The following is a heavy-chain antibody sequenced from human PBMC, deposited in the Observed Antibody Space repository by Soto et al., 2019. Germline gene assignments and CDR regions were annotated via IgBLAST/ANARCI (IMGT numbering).Heavy chain of an antibody. J-gene: IGHJ6*02. V-gene: IGHV4-30-4*01. D-gene: IGHD1-1*01. CDR2: IYYSGST. CDR1: GGSISSGDYY. CDR3: AITMGTLEAHYYYYGMDV. Sequence: QVQLQESGPGLVKPSQTLSLTCTVSGGSISSGDYYWSWIRQPPGKGLEWIGYIYYSGSTYYNPSLKSRVTLSVDTSKNQFSLKLSSVTAADTAVYYCAITMGTLEAHYYYYGMDVWGQGTTVTVSS.